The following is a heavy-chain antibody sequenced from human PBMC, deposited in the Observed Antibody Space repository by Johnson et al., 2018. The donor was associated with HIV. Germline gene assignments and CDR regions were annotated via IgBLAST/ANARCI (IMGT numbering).Heavy chain of an antibody. V-gene: IGHV3-11*04. J-gene: IGHJ3*02. D-gene: IGHD3-10*01. CDR3: ARDRRYYGSGSYGGAFDI. Sequence: QVQLVESGGGVVQPGGSLTVSCAGSGFTFSDYYVTWIRQAPGKGLEWVSYISSSGTTKNYADSVRGRFTISRDNVKNLVYLQMNSLRAEDTAVYYCARDRRYYGSGSYGGAFDIWGQGTVVTVSS. CDR1: GFTFSDYY. CDR2: ISSSGTTK.